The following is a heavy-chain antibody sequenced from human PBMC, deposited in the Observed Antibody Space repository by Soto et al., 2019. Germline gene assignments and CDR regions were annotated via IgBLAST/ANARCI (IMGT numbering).Heavy chain of an antibody. J-gene: IGHJ6*01. Sequence: SLTLSCPASGFTFSSYWMHWFRQAPGKGLVWVSRINSDGSSTSYADSVKGRFTISRDNAKNTLYLQMNSLRAEDTAVYYCARGANYDFWSGYYPSGYGMDVWGQGTTVTVSS. D-gene: IGHD3-3*01. CDR2: INSDGSST. V-gene: IGHV3-74*01. CDR1: GFTFSSYW. CDR3: ARGANYDFWSGYYPSGYGMDV.